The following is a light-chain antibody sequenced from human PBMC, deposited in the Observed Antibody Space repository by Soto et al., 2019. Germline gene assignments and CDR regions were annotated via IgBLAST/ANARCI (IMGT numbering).Light chain of an antibody. Sequence: EIVMTQSPATLSVAPGGRATLSCRASQSVSSNLAWYQQKPGQAPRLLIYGASTRATGIPARFSGTGSGTDFTLTIISLQSEDFAVYYCQQYNNWPPRRTFGQGTKVEIK. V-gene: IGKV3-15*01. CDR3: QQYNNWPPRRT. CDR2: GAS. J-gene: IGKJ1*01. CDR1: QSVSSN.